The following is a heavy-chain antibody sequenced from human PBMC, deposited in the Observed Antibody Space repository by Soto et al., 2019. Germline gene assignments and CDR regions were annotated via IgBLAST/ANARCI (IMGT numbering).Heavy chain of an antibody. V-gene: IGHV1-18*01. CDR2: ISAYNGNT. Sequence: ASVKVSCKASGYTFTSYGISWVRQAPGQGLEWMGWISAYNGNTSYAQKFQGRVTMTRNTSISTAYMELSSLRSEDTAVYYCARGTTVTTYSYWGQGTLVTVSS. CDR3: ARGTTVTTYSY. D-gene: IGHD4-17*01. CDR1: GYTFTSYG. J-gene: IGHJ4*02.